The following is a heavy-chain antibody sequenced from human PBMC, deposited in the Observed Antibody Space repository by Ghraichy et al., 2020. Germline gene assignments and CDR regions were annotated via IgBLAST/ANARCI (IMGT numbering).Heavy chain of an antibody. J-gene: IGHJ6*02. Sequence: SETLSLTCTVSGGSISSYYWSWIRQPAGKGLEWIGRIYTSGSTNYNPSLKSRVTMSVDTSKNQFSLKLSSVTAADTAVYYCARVSPVTTGFPYYYGMDVWGQGTTVTVSS. CDR3: ARVSPVTTGFPYYYGMDV. V-gene: IGHV4-4*07. D-gene: IGHD4-17*01. CDR1: GGSISSYY. CDR2: IYTSGST.